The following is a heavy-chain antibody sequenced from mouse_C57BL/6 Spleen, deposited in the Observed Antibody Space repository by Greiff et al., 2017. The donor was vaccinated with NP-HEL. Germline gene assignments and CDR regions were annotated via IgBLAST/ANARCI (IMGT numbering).Heavy chain of an antibody. Sequence: QLQQSGPGLVQPSQSLSITCIVSGFSLTSYGVHWVRQSPGKGLEWLGVIWSGGSTDYKAAFISRLSNSKDNSKSQVFFKMNSLQADDTAIYYCARNGGSYAMDYWGQGTSVTVSS. J-gene: IGHJ4*01. CDR2: IWSGGST. CDR3: ARNGGSYAMDY. CDR1: GFSLTSYG. V-gene: IGHV2-2*01.